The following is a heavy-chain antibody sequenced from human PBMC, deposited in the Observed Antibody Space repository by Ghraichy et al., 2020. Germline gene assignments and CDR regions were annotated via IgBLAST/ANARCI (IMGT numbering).Heavy chain of an antibody. Sequence: GGSLRLSCAASGFTFSSYWMSWVRQAPGKGLEWVADIKQDGSEKYYVDSVKGRFTISRDNAKNSLYLQMNSLRAEDTAVYYCARDWEATGSGYPYGMDVWGQGTTVTVSS. CDR1: GFTFSSYW. CDR3: ARDWEATGSGYPYGMDV. CDR2: IKQDGSEK. D-gene: IGHD3-22*01. J-gene: IGHJ6*02. V-gene: IGHV3-7*03.